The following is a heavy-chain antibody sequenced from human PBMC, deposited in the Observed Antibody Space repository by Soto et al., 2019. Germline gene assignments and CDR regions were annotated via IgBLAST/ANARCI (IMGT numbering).Heavy chain of an antibody. CDR1: GFTFSSYA. J-gene: IGHJ6*02. CDR3: ARGQGGSGSYDTYYGMDV. D-gene: IGHD3-10*01. V-gene: IGHV3-30-3*01. Sequence: GGSLRLSCAASGFTFSSYAMHWVRQAPGKGLEWVAVISYDGSNKYYADSVKGRFTISRDNSKNTLYLQMNSLRAEDTAVYYCARGQGGSGSYDTYYGMDVWGQGTTVTVSS. CDR2: ISYDGSNK.